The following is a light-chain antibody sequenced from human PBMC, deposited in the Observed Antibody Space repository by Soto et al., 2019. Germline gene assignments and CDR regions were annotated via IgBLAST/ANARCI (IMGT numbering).Light chain of an antibody. V-gene: IGKV3D-15*01. CDR2: GAS. CDR1: QSININ. Sequence: EVLMTQSPATLSVSPGERVTLSCRASQSININLAWYQQKPGQAPRVLIYGASSRAPGIPDRFSGSGSGTDFTLTISRLEHDDFAFYYCQQYHSWPPLTFGGGTRVEIK. CDR3: QQYHSWPPLT. J-gene: IGKJ4*01.